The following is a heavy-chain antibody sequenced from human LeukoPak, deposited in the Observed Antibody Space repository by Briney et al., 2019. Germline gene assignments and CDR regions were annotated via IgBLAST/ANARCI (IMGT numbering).Heavy chain of an antibody. CDR1: GGSISSYY. J-gene: IGHJ3*02. Sequence: SETLSLTCTVSGGSISSYYWSWIRQPPGKGLEWIGYIYYSGSTNYNPSLKSRVTISVDTSKNQFSLKLSSVTAADTAVYYCARHGGWRAFDIWGQGIMVTVSS. CDR2: IYYSGST. D-gene: IGHD6-19*01. V-gene: IGHV4-59*08. CDR3: ARHGGWRAFDI.